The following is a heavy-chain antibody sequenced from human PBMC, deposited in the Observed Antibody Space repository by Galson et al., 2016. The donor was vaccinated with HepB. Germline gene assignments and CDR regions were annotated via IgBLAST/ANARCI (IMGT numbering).Heavy chain of an antibody. D-gene: IGHD3-10*01. J-gene: IGHJ4*02. CDR3: VRDRTRGGEDY. CDR2: IGAFKDNP. CDR1: GYSTDEHG. V-gene: IGHV1-18*01. Sequence: SVKVSCKASGYSTDEHGMNWVRQVPGGRFELLGWIGAFKDNPSYRDRVIMTMDTSTNTAYMELTSLRSDDTAIYYCVRDRTRGGEDYWGQGTLVTVSS.